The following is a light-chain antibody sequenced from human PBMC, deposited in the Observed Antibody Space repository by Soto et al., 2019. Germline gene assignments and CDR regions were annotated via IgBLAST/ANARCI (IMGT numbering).Light chain of an antibody. CDR2: AAS. CDR1: QSISSY. Sequence: DIQMTQSPSSLSASVVDRVTITCRASQSISSYLNWYQQKPGKAPKLLIYAASSLQSGVPSRFSGSGSGTDFTLTISSLQPEDFATYYCQQLHSYPITFGQGTRLEIK. V-gene: IGKV1-39*01. J-gene: IGKJ5*01. CDR3: QQLHSYPIT.